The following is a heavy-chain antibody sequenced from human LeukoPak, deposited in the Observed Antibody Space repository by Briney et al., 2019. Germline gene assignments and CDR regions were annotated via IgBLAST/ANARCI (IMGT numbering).Heavy chain of an antibody. D-gene: IGHD3-22*01. CDR3: AKPCSREGWLLPLYY. V-gene: IGHV3-23*01. Sequence: GGSLRLSCAASGFTFSSYAMSWVRQAPGKGLEWVSGISAGGSTNYADSVKGRFTISRDNYKHTLYLQMNTQRPEDTRVYYCAKPCSREGWLLPLYYWRQGTRVSVST. CDR2: ISAGGST. CDR1: GFTFSSYA. J-gene: IGHJ4*02.